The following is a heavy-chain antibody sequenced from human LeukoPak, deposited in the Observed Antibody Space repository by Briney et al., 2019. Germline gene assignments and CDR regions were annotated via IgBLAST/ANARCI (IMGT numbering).Heavy chain of an antibody. CDR3: ARDHGHDYSNPPHMDV. CDR1: GYTFTSYG. J-gene: IGHJ6*03. D-gene: IGHD4-11*01. CDR2: ISAYNGNT. Sequence: ASVKVSCKASGYTFTSYGISWVRQAPGQGLEWMGWISAYNGNTNYAQKLQGRVTMTTDTSTSTAYMELRSLRSDDTAVYYCARDHGHDYSNPPHMDVWGKGTTVTVSS. V-gene: IGHV1-18*01.